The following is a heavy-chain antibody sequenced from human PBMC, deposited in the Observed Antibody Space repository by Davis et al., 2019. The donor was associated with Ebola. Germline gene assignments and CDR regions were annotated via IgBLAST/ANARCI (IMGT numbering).Heavy chain of an antibody. CDR3: ARARDYGDFLDY. J-gene: IGHJ4*02. CDR2: IYSGGST. Sequence: PGGSLRLSCAASGFTFSSYSMNWVRQAPGKGLEWVSVIYSGGSTYYADSVKGRFTISRDNSKNTLYLQMNSLRAEDTAVYYCARARDYGDFLDYRGQGTLVTVSS. CDR1: GFTFSSYS. D-gene: IGHD4-17*01. V-gene: IGHV3-53*01.